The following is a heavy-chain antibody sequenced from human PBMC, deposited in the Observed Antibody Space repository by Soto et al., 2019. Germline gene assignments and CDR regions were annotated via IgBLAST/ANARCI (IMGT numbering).Heavy chain of an antibody. J-gene: IGHJ4*02. CDR2: ISSSSSYI. CDR3: AKKGYYDTSGYPIRYFDY. D-gene: IGHD3-22*01. CDR1: GFTFSSYS. Sequence: GGSLRLSCAASGFTFSSYSMNWVRQAPGKGLEWVSSISSSSSYIYYADSVKGRFTISRDNAKNSLYLQMNSLRAEDTALYYFAKKGYYDTSGYPIRYFDYWGQGTLVTVSS. V-gene: IGHV3-21*04.